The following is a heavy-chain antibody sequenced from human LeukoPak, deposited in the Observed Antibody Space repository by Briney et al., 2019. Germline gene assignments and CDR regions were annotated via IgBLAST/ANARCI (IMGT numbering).Heavy chain of an antibody. V-gene: IGHV3-23*01. D-gene: IGHD3-10*01. CDR3: ATWSGSGSYYSYYFAY. J-gene: IGHJ4*02. CDR2: ISGSGGST. CDR1: GFTFSNYA. Sequence: GGSLRLSCAASGFTFSNYAMGWVRRAPGGGLEWVSSISGSGGSTSYADSVKGRYTISRDTSKNTLFLQMNSLSAEDTAVYFCATWSGSGSYYSYYFAYWGQGTPVTVSS.